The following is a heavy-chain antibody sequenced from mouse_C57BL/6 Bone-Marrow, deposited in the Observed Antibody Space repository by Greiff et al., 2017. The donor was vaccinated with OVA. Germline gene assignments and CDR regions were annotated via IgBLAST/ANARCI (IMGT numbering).Heavy chain of an antibody. D-gene: IGHD1-1*01. V-gene: IGHV3-6*01. Sequence: EVQLVESGPGLVKPSQSLSLTCSVTGYSITSGYYWNWIRQFPGNKLEWMGYISYDGSNNYNPSLKNRISITRDTSKNQFFLKLNSVTTEDTATYYCARGNGSSHWYFDVWGTGTTVTVSS. CDR3: ARGNGSSHWYFDV. CDR1: GYSITSGYY. J-gene: IGHJ1*03. CDR2: ISYDGSN.